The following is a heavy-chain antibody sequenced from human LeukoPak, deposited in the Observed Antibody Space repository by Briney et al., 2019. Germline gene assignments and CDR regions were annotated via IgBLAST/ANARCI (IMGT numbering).Heavy chain of an antibody. CDR3: AREKISYYDGSGRGWFDP. J-gene: IGHJ5*02. CDR2: IYYSGST. V-gene: IGHV4-59*12. Sequence: SETLSLTCTVSGGSISNYYWSWIRQPPGKGLEWIGYIYYSGSTNYNPSLKSRVTISLDTSKKQFSLKLSSVTAADTAVYYCAREKISYYDGSGRGWFDPWGQGTLVTVSS. CDR1: GGSISNYY. D-gene: IGHD3-22*01.